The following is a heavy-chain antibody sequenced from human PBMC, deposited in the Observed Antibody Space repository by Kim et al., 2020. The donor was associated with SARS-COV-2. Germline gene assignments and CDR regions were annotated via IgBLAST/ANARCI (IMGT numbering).Heavy chain of an antibody. Sequence: GGTTDYAAPVKGRFTISRDDSKNTLYLQMNSLKTEDTAVYYCTTESRVKYWGQGTLVTVSS. V-gene: IGHV3-15*01. J-gene: IGHJ4*02. CDR2: GGTT. CDR3: TTESRVKY.